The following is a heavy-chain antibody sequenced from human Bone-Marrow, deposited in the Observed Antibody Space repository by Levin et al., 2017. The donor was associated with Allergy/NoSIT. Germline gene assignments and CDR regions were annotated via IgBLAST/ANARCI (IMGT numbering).Heavy chain of an antibody. CDR1: GGSINSYY. V-gene: IGHV4-59*08. CDR2: VFYSGST. Sequence: SETLSLTCTVSGGSINSYYWTWIRQPPGKGLEWIGFVFYSGSTRYSSSLKSRVTISVDTSRNQFSLRLSSVTAADTAVYYCARHASAMATFDSWGQGTLVTVSS. J-gene: IGHJ4*02. CDR3: ARHASAMATFDS. D-gene: IGHD5-18*01.